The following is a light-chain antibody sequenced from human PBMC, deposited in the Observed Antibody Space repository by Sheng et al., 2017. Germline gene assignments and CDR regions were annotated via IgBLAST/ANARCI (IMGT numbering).Light chain of an antibody. J-gene: IGKJ1*01. CDR2: GTS. CDR3: QQYGTSPWT. CDR1: QSISSSF. Sequence: EIVLTQSPGTLSLSPGERVTLSCRASQSISSSFFAWYQQKPGQAPRVLIYGTSNRATGIPDFTLTITRLESEDFAVYYCQQYGTSPWTFGQGTKVEI. V-gene: IGKV3-20*01.